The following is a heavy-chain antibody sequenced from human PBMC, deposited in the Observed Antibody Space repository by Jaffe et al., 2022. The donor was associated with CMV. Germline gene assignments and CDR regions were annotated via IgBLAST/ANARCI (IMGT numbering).Heavy chain of an antibody. CDR2: ISTGSTYI. CDR1: GFTFSTYS. J-gene: IGHJ3*02. V-gene: IGHV3-21*01. CDR3: AGEEGYNSKFGAFDI. D-gene: IGHD5-12*01. Sequence: EVQLVESGGGLVEPGGSLRLSCAASGFTFSTYSMNWVRQAPGKGLEWVSFISTGSTYIYYADSVKGRFTISRDNAKNSLYLQMNSLRAEDTAVFYCAGEEGYNSKFGAFDIWGRGTMVTVSS.